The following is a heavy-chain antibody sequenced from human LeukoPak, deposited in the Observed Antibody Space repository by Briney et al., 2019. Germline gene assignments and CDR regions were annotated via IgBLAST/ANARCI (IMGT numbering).Heavy chain of an antibody. V-gene: IGHV1-8*03. CDR1: GYAFTSYD. J-gene: IGHJ3*02. CDR3: AKLWFGELTDASDI. CDR2: MNPNSGNT. D-gene: IGHD3-10*01. Sequence: ASVKVSCKASGYAFTSYDINWVRQATGQGLEWMGWMNPNSGNTGYAQKFQGRVTITRNTSISTAYMELSSLRSEDTAVYYCAKLWFGELTDASDIWGQGTMVTVSS.